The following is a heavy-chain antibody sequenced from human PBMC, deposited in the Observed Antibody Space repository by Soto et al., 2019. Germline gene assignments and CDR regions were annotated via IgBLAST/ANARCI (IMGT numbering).Heavy chain of an antibody. CDR3: ARWGEVSHNPGGNYYYGMDV. CDR1: GFAFGNYG. Sequence: QVQLVESGGGVVQTGTSLRLSCVASGFAFGNYGLHWVRQPPGKGLEWVASILYDGSDKFYADSVKGRFTVSRDDSKKTFYVQMDSLRAEDTAVYFCARWGEVSHNPGGNYYYGMDVW. CDR2: ILYDGSDK. V-gene: IGHV3-30*03. J-gene: IGHJ6*01. D-gene: IGHD3-16*01.